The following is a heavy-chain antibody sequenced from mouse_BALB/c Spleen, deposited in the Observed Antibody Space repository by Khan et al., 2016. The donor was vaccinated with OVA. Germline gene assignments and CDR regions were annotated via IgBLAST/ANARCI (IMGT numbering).Heavy chain of an antibody. J-gene: IGHJ2*01. CDR1: GYTFTTYW. V-gene: IGHV1-7*01. CDR2: INPTSGHT. CDR3: TRDRSDY. Sequence: QVQLQQPGAELAKPGASVKMSCKASGYTFTTYWMHWVKQRPGQGLEWIGYINPTSGHTDYNERFKDKATLSADKSSSTAYMQLSSLTSEDSAVNYCTRDRSDYWGQGTTLTVSS.